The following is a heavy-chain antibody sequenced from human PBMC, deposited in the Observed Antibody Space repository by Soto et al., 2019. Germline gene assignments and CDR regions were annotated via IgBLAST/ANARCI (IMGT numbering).Heavy chain of an antibody. CDR3: AHLPWKQLWPRAPVVY. CDR1: GFSLSTSGVG. D-gene: IGHD5-18*01. V-gene: IGHV2-5*02. J-gene: IGHJ4*02. Sequence: PTLVNPTQTLTLTCTFSGFSLSTSGVGVGWIRQPPGKALEWLGIIYWDDDKRYSPSLKSRVTITKDTFKNQLVLTMTNMDPVDTATYYCAHLPWKQLWPRAPVVYWGQGTPVTVSS. CDR2: IYWDDDK.